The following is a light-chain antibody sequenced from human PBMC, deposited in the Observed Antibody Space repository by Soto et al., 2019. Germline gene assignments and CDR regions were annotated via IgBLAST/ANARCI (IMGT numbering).Light chain of an antibody. CDR2: DTS. J-gene: IGKJ2*01. CDR3: KQYNNWPPMT. V-gene: IGKV3-15*01. Sequence: EIVMTQSPATLSVSPGEGATLSCRASQSVNNKLAWYQQKPGQAPSLLIYDTSTRATGIPARFSGSGSGTEFTLTISSLQSEDFAVYYCKQYNNWPPMTFGQGTKLEIK. CDR1: QSVNNK.